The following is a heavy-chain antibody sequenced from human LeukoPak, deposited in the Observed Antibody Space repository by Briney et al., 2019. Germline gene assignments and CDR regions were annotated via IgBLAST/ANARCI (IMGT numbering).Heavy chain of an antibody. V-gene: IGHV4-59*01. CDR3: ARGYKNDY. CDR1: GGSISSYY. D-gene: IGHD2-2*02. J-gene: IGHJ4*02. Sequence: SETLSLTCTVSGGSISSYYWSWIRQPPGKGLEWIGYIYYSGSTNYNPSLKSRVAISVDTSKNQFSLKLSSVTAADTAVYYCARGYKNDYWGQGTLVTVSS. CDR2: IYYSGST.